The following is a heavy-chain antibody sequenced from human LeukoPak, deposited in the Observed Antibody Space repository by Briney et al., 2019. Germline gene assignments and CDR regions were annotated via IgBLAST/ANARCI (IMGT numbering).Heavy chain of an antibody. V-gene: IGHV3-23*01. CDR2: IIGSGGTT. CDR3: AKGRQGLGSHYLDY. Sequence: GGSLRLSCAASGFTFSTDAMSGCSRAPGMGGVGGSVIIGSGGTTYYAASVKGRVSISRDNSKNTPFLEMNRLGAEDTAVYLWAKGRQGLGSHYLDYRGQGTLVTVSS. CDR1: GFTFSTDA. D-gene: IGHD6-19*01. J-gene: IGHJ4*02.